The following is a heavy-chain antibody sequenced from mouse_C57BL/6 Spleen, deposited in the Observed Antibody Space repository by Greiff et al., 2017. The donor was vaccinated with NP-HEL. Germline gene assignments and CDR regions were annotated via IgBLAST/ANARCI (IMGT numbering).Heavy chain of an antibody. V-gene: IGHV1-61*01. CDR1: GYTFTSYW. D-gene: IGHD4-1*01. CDR2: IYPSDSET. CDR3: ARGSGTKMDY. J-gene: IGHJ4*01. Sequence: VQLQQPGAELVRPGSSVKLSCKASGYTFTSYWMDWVKQRPGQGLEWIGNIYPSDSETHYNQKFKDKATLTVDKSSSTAYMQLSSLTSEDSAVYYCARGSGTKMDYWGQGTSVTVSS.